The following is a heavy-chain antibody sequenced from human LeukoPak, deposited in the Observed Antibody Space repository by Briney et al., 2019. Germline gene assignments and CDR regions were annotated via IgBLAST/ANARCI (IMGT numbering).Heavy chain of an antibody. CDR2: INHSGST. Sequence: SETLSLTCTVSGGSISSSSYYWGWIRQPPGKGLEWIGEINHSGSTNYNPSLKSRVTISVDTSKNQFSLKLSSVTAADTAVYYCARHGDNESFDYWGQGTLVTVSS. V-gene: IGHV4-39*07. CDR3: ARHGDNESFDY. CDR1: GGSISSSSYY. J-gene: IGHJ4*02. D-gene: IGHD4-23*01.